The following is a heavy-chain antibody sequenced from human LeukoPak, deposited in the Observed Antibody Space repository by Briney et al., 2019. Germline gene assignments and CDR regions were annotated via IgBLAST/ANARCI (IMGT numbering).Heavy chain of an antibody. D-gene: IGHD3-16*02. CDR3: AKDPHYVWGSYPWDYYYYGMDV. CDR1: GFTFSRYA. CDR2: YDGSNK. J-gene: IGHJ6*02. Sequence: GRSLRLSCAASGFTFSRYAMHSYDGSNKYYADSVKGRFTISRDNSKNTLYLQMNSLRAEDTAVYYCAKDPHYVWGSYPWDYYYYGMDVWGQGTTVTVSS. V-gene: IGHV3-30-3*01.